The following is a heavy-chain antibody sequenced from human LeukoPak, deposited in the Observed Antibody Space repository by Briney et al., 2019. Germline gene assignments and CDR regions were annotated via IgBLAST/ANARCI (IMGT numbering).Heavy chain of an antibody. V-gene: IGHV1-2*04. CDR3: ARAGDSSGWGDYYGMDV. Sequence: ASVKVSCRASGYTFTGYYMHWVRQAPGQGLEWMGWINPNSGGTNYAQKFQGWVTMTRDTSISTAYMELSRLRSDDTAVYYCARAGDSSGWGDYYGMDVWGQGTTVTVSS. CDR1: GYTFTGYY. CDR2: INPNSGGT. J-gene: IGHJ6*02. D-gene: IGHD6-19*01.